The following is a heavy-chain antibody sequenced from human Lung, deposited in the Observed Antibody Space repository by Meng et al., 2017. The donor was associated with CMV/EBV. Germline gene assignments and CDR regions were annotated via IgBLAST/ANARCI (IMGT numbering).Heavy chain of an antibody. J-gene: IGHJ3*01. D-gene: IGHD3-3*01. V-gene: IGHV1-8*01. Sequence: ASVKVSXKAPGYTFTSYDINWVRQAPGQGLEWMGWMNANSGTTGYDQKFEGRVTMTRDTSISSAFMELSSLTSEDTAVYYCARGMNDDFWSGAFDVWGQGTMVTVSS. CDR2: MNANSGTT. CDR1: GYTFTSYD. CDR3: ARGMNDDFWSGAFDV.